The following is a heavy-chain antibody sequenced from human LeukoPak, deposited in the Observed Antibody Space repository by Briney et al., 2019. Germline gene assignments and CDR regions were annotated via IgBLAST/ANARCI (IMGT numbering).Heavy chain of an antibody. Sequence: SVKVSCKASGGTFSSYAISWVRQAPGQGLEWMGRIIPILGIANYAQKFQGRVTITEDKSTSTAYMELSSLRSEDTAVYYCARDGEDYGGSHFDYWGQGTLVTVSS. CDR1: GGTFSSYA. D-gene: IGHD4-23*01. CDR3: ARDGEDYGGSHFDY. CDR2: IIPILGIA. V-gene: IGHV1-69*04. J-gene: IGHJ4*02.